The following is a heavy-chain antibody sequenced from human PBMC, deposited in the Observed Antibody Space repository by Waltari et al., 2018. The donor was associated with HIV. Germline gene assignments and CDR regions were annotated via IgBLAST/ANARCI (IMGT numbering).Heavy chain of an antibody. D-gene: IGHD6-13*01. V-gene: IGHV1-46*01. CDR3: ARRRWVIAAAGTIGFLPFDY. CDR1: GYTFTSYY. Sequence: QVQLVQSGAEVKKPGASVKVSCKASGYTFTSYYMHWVRQAPGKGLEWMGISNPRGGGTSYAQKCQGRVTRTRDTSTSTVYMELSSLRSEDTAVYYCARRRWVIAAAGTIGFLPFDYWGQGTLVTVSS. J-gene: IGHJ4*02. CDR2: SNPRGGGT.